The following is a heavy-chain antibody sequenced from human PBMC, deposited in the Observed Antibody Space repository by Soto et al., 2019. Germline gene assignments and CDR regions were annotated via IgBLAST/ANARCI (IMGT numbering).Heavy chain of an antibody. J-gene: IGHJ4*02. CDR1: GFTFSSYA. CDR2: ISGSGGST. V-gene: IGHV3-23*01. CDR3: AKDRLVLRDYFDY. Sequence: LRLSCAASGFTFSSYAMSWVRQAPGKGLEWVSAISGSGGSTYYADSVKGRFTISRDNSKNTLYLQMNSLRAEDTAVYYCAKDRLVLRDYFDYWGQGTLVTVSS. D-gene: IGHD6-6*01.